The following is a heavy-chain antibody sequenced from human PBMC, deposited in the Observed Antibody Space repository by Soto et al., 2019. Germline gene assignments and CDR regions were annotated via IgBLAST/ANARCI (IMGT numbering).Heavy chain of an antibody. V-gene: IGHV1-18*04. D-gene: IGHD2-21*01. Sequence: QVVLEQSGGEVKKPGASVKVSCKAPGYTFSGYSITWVRQAPGQGLEWMGRISGYNGNTNYARTLRGRLTLTTDTSTSTAYMELRSLTSDDTAVYYCARDVFCGGAPACPDMDVWGQGTTVTVSS. J-gene: IGHJ6*02. CDR1: GYTFSGYS. CDR2: ISGYNGNT. CDR3: ARDVFCGGAPACPDMDV.